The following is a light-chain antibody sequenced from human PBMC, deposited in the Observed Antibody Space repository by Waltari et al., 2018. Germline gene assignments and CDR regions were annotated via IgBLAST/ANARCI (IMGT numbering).Light chain of an antibody. V-gene: IGKV3-20*01. Sequence: LSCRASQSVGRSLVWYPQKPGQAPRLLIYHASTRATGIPDRFSGSGSGTDFSLTISRLEPEDFAVYYCQKYERLPATFGQGTKVEIK. J-gene: IGKJ1*01. CDR2: HAS. CDR3: QKYERLPAT. CDR1: QSVGRS.